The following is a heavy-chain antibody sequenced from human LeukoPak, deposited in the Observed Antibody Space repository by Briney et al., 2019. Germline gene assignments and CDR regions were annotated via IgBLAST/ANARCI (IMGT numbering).Heavy chain of an antibody. CDR3: ARGVAVAADYFDY. D-gene: IGHD6-19*01. CDR2: ICHSGST. CDR1: GGSISSGGYS. Sequence: SQTLSLTCAVSGGSISSGGYSWSWIRQPPGKGLEWIGYICHSGSTYYNPSLKSRVTISVDRSKNQFSLKLSSVTAADTAVYYCARGVAVAADYFDYWGQGTLVTVSS. J-gene: IGHJ4*02. V-gene: IGHV4-30-2*01.